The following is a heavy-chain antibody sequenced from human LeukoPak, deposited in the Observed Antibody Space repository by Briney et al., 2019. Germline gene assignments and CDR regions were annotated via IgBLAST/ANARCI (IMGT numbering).Heavy chain of an antibody. D-gene: IGHD2-2*01. CDR1: GFTFSSYA. Sequence: GGSLRLSCAASGFTFSSYAMSWVRQAPGKGLEWVSAISGSGGSTYYADSVKGRFTISRYNSKNTLYLQMNSLRAEDTAVYYCAKAPRRNYCSSTSCSSTNQWFDPWGQGTLVTVSS. CDR2: ISGSGGST. J-gene: IGHJ5*02. V-gene: IGHV3-23*01. CDR3: AKAPRRNYCSSTSCSSTNQWFDP.